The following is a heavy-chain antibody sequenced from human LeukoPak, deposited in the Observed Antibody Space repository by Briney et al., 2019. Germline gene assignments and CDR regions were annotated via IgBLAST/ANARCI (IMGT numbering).Heavy chain of an antibody. CDR3: ARESGMTTVTSFDY. J-gene: IGHJ4*02. CDR1: GYTFTSYA. CDR2: INTNTGNP. D-gene: IGHD4-17*01. V-gene: IGHV7-4-1*02. Sequence: GASVKVSCKASGYTFTSYAMNWVRQAPGQGLEWMGWINTNTGNPTYAQGFTGRFVFSLDTSVSTAYLQISSLKAEDAAVYYCARESGMTTVTSFDYWGQGTLVTVSS.